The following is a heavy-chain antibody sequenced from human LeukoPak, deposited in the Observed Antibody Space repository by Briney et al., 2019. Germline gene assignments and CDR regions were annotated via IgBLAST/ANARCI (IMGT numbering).Heavy chain of an antibody. D-gene: IGHD2-2*01. Sequence: ASVKVSCKASGYTFTGYYMHWVRQAPGQGLEWMGWINPNSGGTNYAQKFQGRVTMTEDTSTDTAYMELSSLRSEDTAVYYCAISDVPAAKGYFDYWGQGTLVTVPS. CDR3: AISDVPAAKGYFDY. CDR1: GYTFTGYY. CDR2: INPNSGGT. V-gene: IGHV1-2*02. J-gene: IGHJ4*02.